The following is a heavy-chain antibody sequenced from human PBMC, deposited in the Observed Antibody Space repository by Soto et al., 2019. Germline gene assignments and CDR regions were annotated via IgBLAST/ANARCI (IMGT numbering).Heavy chain of an antibody. V-gene: IGHV3-30*18. D-gene: IGHD6-6*01. CDR1: GFSFSTYG. CDR2: ISNDGSNK. J-gene: IGHJ6*02. Sequence: QVQMVESGGGVVQPGRSLRLSCAASGFSFSTYGMHWVRQAPGKGLEWMAVISNDGSNKYYADSVKGRFTISRDNSKDTLFLQMNSLKGDDTAVYYCAKVVRADNTSSNFYYYSAMDAWGQGTTVTVSS. CDR3: AKVVRADNTSSNFYYYSAMDA.